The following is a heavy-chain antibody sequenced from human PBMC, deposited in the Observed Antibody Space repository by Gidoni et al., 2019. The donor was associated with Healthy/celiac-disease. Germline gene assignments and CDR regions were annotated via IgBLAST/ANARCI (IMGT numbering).Heavy chain of an antibody. D-gene: IGHD6-13*01. CDR2: MYYSGRT. Sequence: QLQLQESGPGLVKPSETLPLTCTVSGGSISSSSYYSGLTRPPPGKGLEWIGSMYYSGRTYYNPSLKSRVTISVDTSKNQFSLKLSSVTAADTAVYYCARRDYRRNGIAAAGTWEDYYYGMDVWGQGTTVTVSS. CDR1: GGSISSSSYY. V-gene: IGHV4-39*01. CDR3: ARRDYRRNGIAAAGTWEDYYYGMDV. J-gene: IGHJ6*02.